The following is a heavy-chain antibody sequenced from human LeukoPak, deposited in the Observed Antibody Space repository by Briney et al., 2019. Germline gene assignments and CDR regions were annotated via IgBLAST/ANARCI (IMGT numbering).Heavy chain of an antibody. CDR3: ARDMRSSGYFAYFDY. D-gene: IGHD3-22*01. V-gene: IGHV4-38-2*02. CDR2: VYHSGST. Sequence: LETLSLTCTVSSYSISSGYYWGWIRQPPGKGLEWIGSVYHSGSTYYNPSLKSRVTMSVDTSKNQFSLKLSSVTAADTAVYYCARDMRSSGYFAYFDYWGQGTLGTVSS. CDR1: SYSISSGYY. J-gene: IGHJ4*02.